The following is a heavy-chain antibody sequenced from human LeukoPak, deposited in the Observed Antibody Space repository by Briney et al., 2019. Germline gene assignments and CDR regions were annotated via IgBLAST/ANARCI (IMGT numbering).Heavy chain of an antibody. J-gene: IGHJ6*02. CDR3: ARNRNGQRTNYCYYGMDV. Sequence: ASVKVSCKASGYTFASYAISWVRQAPGQGLEWMGWISAYNGNTNYAQKLQGRVTMTTDTSTSTAYMELRSLRSDDTAVYYCARNRNGQRTNYCYYGMDVWGQGTTVTVSS. D-gene: IGHD1-14*01. CDR1: GYTFASYA. V-gene: IGHV1-18*01. CDR2: ISAYNGNT.